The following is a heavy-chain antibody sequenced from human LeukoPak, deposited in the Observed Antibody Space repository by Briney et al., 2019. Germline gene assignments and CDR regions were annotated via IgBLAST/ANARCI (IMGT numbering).Heavy chain of an antibody. V-gene: IGHV5-51*01. J-gene: IGHJ5*02. CDR1: EYSFTSYS. D-gene: IGHD1-26*01. CDR2: IYPGDSDT. Sequence: GESLKISCVGSEYSFTSYSIAWVRQMPGKGLEWMGVIYPGDSDTRYSPSFQGQVTISADKSISTAYLQWSSLKASDTAMYYCARELGATSPTWFDPWGQGTLVTVSS. CDR3: ARELGATSPTWFDP.